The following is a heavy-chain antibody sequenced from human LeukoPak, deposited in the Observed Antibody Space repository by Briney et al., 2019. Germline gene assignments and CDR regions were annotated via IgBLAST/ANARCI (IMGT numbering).Heavy chain of an antibody. J-gene: IGHJ3*02. D-gene: IGHD1-14*01. CDR3: AYNWNHVGPDAFDI. Sequence: PGGSLRLSCAASGFTFSSYGMHWVRQAPGKGLEWVAFIRYDGSNKYYADSVKGRFTISRDYSKNTLYLQMNSLRAEDTAVYYCAYNWNHVGPDAFDIWGQGTMVTVSS. CDR2: IRYDGSNK. CDR1: GFTFSSYG. V-gene: IGHV3-30*02.